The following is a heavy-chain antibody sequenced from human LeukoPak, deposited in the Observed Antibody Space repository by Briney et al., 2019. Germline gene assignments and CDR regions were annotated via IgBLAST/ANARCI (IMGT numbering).Heavy chain of an antibody. Sequence: ASVKVSCKASGYTFTGYYMHWVRQAPGQGLEWMGWFNPNSGGTNYAQKFQGRVTMTRDTSISTAYMELSRLRSDDTAVYYCARDLYGSGSSPDAFDIWGQGTMVTVSS. CDR1: GYTFTGYY. CDR2: FNPNSGGT. CDR3: ARDLYGSGSSPDAFDI. V-gene: IGHV1-2*02. J-gene: IGHJ3*02. D-gene: IGHD3-10*01.